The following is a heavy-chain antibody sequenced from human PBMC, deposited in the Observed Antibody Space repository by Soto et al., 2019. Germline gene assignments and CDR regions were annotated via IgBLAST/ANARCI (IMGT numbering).Heavy chain of an antibody. V-gene: IGHV4-31*11. J-gene: IGHJ4*02. CDR2: IYYTGST. CDR1: NGSIISAGHC. D-gene: IGHD3-10*01. Sequence: PSETLSLTCGFSNGSIISAGHCWSWLRQHPGKGLEWLGYIYYTGSTYYNPALQRRAVFSIDTSKTRFSLKLTSVTAADTAVYYCARGFGGASFDYFDFWGQGTQVTVS. CDR3: ARGFGGASFDYFDF.